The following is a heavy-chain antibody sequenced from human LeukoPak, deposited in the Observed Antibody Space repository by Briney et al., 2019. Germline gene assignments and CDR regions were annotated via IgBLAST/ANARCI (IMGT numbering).Heavy chain of an antibody. D-gene: IGHD3-9*01. J-gene: IGHJ6*03. CDR3: AREGHYDILTGYSPVEYYFYYMDV. CDR2: ISSDGVEK. Sequence: GGSLRLSCEASGFTFSHYGIHWVRQTPGKGLEWVAAISSDGVEKHYADSVKGRFTISRDNSKSTLYLQMNSLRAEDTSLYYCAREGHYDILTGYSPVEYYFYYMDVWGKGTTVTVSS. V-gene: IGHV3-30*04. CDR1: GFTFSHYG.